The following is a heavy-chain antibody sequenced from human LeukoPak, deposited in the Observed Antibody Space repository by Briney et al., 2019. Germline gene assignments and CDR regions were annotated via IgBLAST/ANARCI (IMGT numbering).Heavy chain of an antibody. J-gene: IGHJ4*02. V-gene: IGHV4-39*01. CDR2: IYYSGST. Sequence: PSETLSLTCTVSGGSISSSTYYWGWIRQPPGKGLEWIVSIYYSGSTYYNPSLKSRFTISVDASKNQFSLKLSSVTAADTAVYYCARRDWGQYYFDYWGQGTLVTVSS. CDR1: GGSISSSTYY. D-gene: IGHD7-27*01. CDR3: ARRDWGQYYFDY.